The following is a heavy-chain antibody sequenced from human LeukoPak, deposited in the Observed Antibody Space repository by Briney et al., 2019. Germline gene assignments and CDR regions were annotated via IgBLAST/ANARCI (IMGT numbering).Heavy chain of an antibody. CDR1: GYTFTGYY. J-gene: IGHJ4*02. D-gene: IGHD4-23*01. CDR2: INPNSGGT. V-gene: IGHV1-2*02. CDR3: ASSTVVTQFDY. Sequence: ASVKVSCKASGYTFTGYYMHWVRQAPGQGLEWMGWINPNSGGTNYAQKFQGRVTMTRDTSTSTAYMELRSLRSDDTAVYYCASSTVVTQFDYWGQGTLVTVSS.